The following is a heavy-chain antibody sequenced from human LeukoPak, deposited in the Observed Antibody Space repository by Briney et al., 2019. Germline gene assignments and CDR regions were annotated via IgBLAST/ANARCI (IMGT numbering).Heavy chain of an antibody. J-gene: IGHJ4*02. CDR1: GFTFSSYS. D-gene: IGHD3-9*01. Sequence: PGGSLRLSCAASGFTFSSYSMNWVRQAPGKGLEWVSYISSSSSTIYYADSVKGRFTISRDNAKNSLYLQMSSLRDEDTAVYYCARDNVLRYFDWLLGLDYWGQGTLVTVSS. CDR2: ISSSSSTI. V-gene: IGHV3-48*02. CDR3: ARDNVLRYFDWLLGLDY.